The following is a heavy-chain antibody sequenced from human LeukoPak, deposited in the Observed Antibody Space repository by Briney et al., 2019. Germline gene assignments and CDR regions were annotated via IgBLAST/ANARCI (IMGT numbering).Heavy chain of an antibody. CDR1: GFTVSAYA. V-gene: IGHV3-23*01. CDR2: IYGDNT. CDR3: AKDQRWESPHYLDS. J-gene: IGHJ4*02. D-gene: IGHD1-26*01. Sequence: GGSLRLSCAASGFTVSAYAMAWVRQAPGKGLEWVSTIYGDNTYYADSVKGRFAISTDNSKNTLYLQMNSLRVEDTAVYFCAKDQRWESPHYLDSWGQGTLVTVSS.